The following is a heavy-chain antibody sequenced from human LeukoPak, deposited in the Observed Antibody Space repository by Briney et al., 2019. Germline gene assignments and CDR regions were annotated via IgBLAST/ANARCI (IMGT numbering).Heavy chain of an antibody. V-gene: IGHV3-23*01. CDR3: AKVGAVTTWEKGFDY. CDR2: ISGSGGST. CDR1: GFTFSSYA. D-gene: IGHD4-17*01. J-gene: IGHJ4*02. Sequence: PGGSLRLSCAASGFTFSSYAMSWVRQAPGKGLEWVSVISGSGGSTYYADSVKGRFTISRDNSKNTLYLQMNSLRAEDTAVYYCAKVGAVTTWEKGFDYWGQGTLVTVSS.